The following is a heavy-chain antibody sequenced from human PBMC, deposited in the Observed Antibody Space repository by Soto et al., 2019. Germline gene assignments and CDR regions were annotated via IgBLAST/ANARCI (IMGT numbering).Heavy chain of an antibody. J-gene: IGHJ4*02. V-gene: IGHV3-23*01. D-gene: IGHD1-26*01. CDR3: AKGQNSGTYRFYFDY. Sequence: GGSLRLSXAASGITLSSYAMSWVRQAPGKGPEWVSGISASGGSTSYADSVKGRFTISRDNSKNTLYLQMNSLRADDTAVYNCAKGQNSGTYRFYFDYWGQGALVTVSS. CDR1: GITLSSYA. CDR2: ISASGGST.